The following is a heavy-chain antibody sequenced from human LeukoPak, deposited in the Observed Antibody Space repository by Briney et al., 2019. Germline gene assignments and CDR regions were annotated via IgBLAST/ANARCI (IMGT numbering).Heavy chain of an antibody. CDR3: ARVVRYNTSSEGYYYMDV. J-gene: IGHJ6*03. CDR1: GGSISSYY. V-gene: IGHV4-59*01. CDR2: IYYSGST. D-gene: IGHD6-6*01. Sequence: SETLSLTCTVSGGSISSYYWSWIRQPPGKGLEWIGYIYYSGSTNYNPSLKSRVTISVDTSKNQFSLKLSSVTAADTAVYYCARVVRYNTSSEGYYYMDVWGKGTTVTVSS.